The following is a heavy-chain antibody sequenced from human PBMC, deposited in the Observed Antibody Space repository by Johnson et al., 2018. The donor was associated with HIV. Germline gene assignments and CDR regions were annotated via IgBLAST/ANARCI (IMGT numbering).Heavy chain of an antibody. Sequence: VQLVESGGDLVKPGGSLRLSCAASGFTFSNAWMSWVRQAPGKGLEWVGRIKSKTDGGTTDYAAPVKGRFTISRDDSKNTLYLQMNSLRAEDTAVYYCAREGSVGATIFTMFDAFDIWGQGTMVTVSS. CDR1: GFTFSNAW. D-gene: IGHD1-26*01. V-gene: IGHV3-15*01. CDR3: AREGSVGATIFTMFDAFDI. J-gene: IGHJ3*02. CDR2: IKSKTDGGTT.